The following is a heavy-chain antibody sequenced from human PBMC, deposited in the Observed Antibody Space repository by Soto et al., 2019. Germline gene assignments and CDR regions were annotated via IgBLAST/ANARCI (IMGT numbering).Heavy chain of an antibody. CDR3: AGVGGRGYSGYGIDY. Sequence: SETLSLTCTVSGGSVSSVSYYWSWIRHPPWKGLEWIGYIYYSGSTNYNPSLKSRVTISVDTSKNQFSLKLSSVTAADTAVYYCAGVGGRGYSGYGIDYWRQGTLVPVSS. V-gene: IGHV4-61*01. J-gene: IGHJ4*02. CDR1: GGSVSSVSYY. D-gene: IGHD5-12*01. CDR2: IYYSGST.